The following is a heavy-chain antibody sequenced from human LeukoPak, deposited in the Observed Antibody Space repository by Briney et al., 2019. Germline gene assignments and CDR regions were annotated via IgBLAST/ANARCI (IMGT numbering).Heavy chain of an antibody. CDR1: GGSISSYY. V-gene: IGHV4-59*08. CDR3: ARRGTYWYFDL. J-gene: IGHJ2*01. CDR2: IYYSGST. D-gene: IGHD1-1*01. Sequence: PSETLSLTCTVSGGSISSYYWSWIRQPPGKGLEWIGYIYYSGSTNYNPSVKSRVTISLDTSKNQFSLKLTSVTAADTAVYYCARRGTYWYFDLWGRGTLVTVS.